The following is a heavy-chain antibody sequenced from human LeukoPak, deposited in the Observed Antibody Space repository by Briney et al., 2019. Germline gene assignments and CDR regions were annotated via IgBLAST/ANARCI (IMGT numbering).Heavy chain of an antibody. Sequence: SVKVSCKASGGTFSSYAISWVRQAPGQGLEWMGRIIPILGIANYAQKFQGRVTITADKSTSTAYMELSSLRSEDTAVYYCASPIAVAAYYYYGMDVWGQGTTVTVSS. V-gene: IGHV1-69*04. D-gene: IGHD6-19*01. J-gene: IGHJ6*02. CDR3: ASPIAVAAYYYYGMDV. CDR2: IIPILGIA. CDR1: GGTFSSYA.